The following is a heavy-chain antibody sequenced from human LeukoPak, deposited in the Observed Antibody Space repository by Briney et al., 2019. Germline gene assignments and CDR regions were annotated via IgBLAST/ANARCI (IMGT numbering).Heavy chain of an antibody. J-gene: IGHJ4*02. Sequence: ASVKVSCKASGYTFTSYDINWVRQATGQGLEWMGWMNPNSGNTGYAQKFEGRVTITRDTSASTAYMDLSSFRSEDTAVYYCALQGVRGVSYFFDYWGQGTLVTVSS. CDR3: ALQGVRGVSYFFDY. CDR2: MNPNSGNT. CDR1: GYTFTSYD. D-gene: IGHD3-10*01. V-gene: IGHV1-8*01.